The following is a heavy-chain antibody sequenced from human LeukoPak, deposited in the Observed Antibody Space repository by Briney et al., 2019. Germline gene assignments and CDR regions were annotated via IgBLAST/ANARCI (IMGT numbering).Heavy chain of an antibody. CDR2: ISYDGSNK. D-gene: IGHD1-26*01. CDR3: AKGVYSGSYYFDY. J-gene: IGHJ4*02. Sequence: GGSLRLSCADSGFTFSSYGMHWVRQAPGKGLEWVAVISYDGSNKYYADSVKGRFTISRDNSKNTLYLQMNSLRAEDTAVYYCAKGVYSGSYYFDYWGQGTLVTVSS. V-gene: IGHV3-30*18. CDR1: GFTFSSYG.